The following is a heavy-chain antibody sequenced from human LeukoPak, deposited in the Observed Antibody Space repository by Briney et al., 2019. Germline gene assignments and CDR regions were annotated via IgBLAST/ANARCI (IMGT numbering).Heavy chain of an antibody. J-gene: IGHJ4*02. V-gene: IGHV3-74*01. CDR1: DFGNHH. CDR3: ARGGYSSGLDY. CDR2: VSTDGIGT. Sequence: GGSLRLSCVASDFGNHHMHWVRQAPGKGLVWVSRVSTDGIGTAYADSVKGRFTISRDNAKNTVYLQMNSLRAEDTAVYYCARGGYSSGLDYWGQGTLVTVSS. D-gene: IGHD6-19*01.